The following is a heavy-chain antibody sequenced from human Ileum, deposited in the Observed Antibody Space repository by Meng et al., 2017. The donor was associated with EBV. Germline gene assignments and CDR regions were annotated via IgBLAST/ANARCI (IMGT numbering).Heavy chain of an antibody. CDR3: ARRYYGVPFDN. D-gene: IGHD3-3*01. Sequence: LQLDESGPGLVKTSETLPLTCAVSGDSISSSNHWWGWIRQPPGKGLEWVGTIYYSGSTFYNPSLKSRVTISLDTSKNQFSLKVSSVTAADTAVYYCARRYYGVPFDNWGQGTLVTVSS. J-gene: IGHJ4*02. CDR1: GDSISSSNHW. CDR2: IYYSGST. V-gene: IGHV4-39*01.